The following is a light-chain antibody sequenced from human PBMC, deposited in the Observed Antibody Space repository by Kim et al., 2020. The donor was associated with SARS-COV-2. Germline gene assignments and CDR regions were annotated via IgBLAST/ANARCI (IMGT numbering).Light chain of an antibody. CDR1: QSVSSNY. V-gene: IGKV3-20*01. CDR3: QQYGSSPNT. CDR2: AVS. Sequence: LSPGERATLTCRASQSVSSNYVAWYQQKPGRAPRLLIYAVSSRATDIPDRFSGSGSGTDFTLTISRLEPEDFAVYYCQQYGSSPNTFGQGTKLEI. J-gene: IGKJ2*01.